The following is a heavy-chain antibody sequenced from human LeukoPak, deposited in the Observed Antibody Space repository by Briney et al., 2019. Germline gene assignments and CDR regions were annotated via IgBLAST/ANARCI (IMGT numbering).Heavy chain of an antibody. CDR3: ASYQRYISSPPFDY. J-gene: IGHJ4*02. D-gene: IGHD5-12*01. CDR2: INPNTGDT. CDR1: GYTFTGQY. Sequence: ASVKVSCKAYGYTFTGQYMHWVRQAPGLGREWMGWINPNTGDTNYAQKFQGRVTMTRDTAISTAYLELSRLASDDTAVYYCASYQRYISSPPFDYWGQGTLVTVSS. V-gene: IGHV1-2*02.